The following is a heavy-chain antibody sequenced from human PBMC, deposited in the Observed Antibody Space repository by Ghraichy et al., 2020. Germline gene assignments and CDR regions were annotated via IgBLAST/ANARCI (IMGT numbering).Heavy chain of an antibody. V-gene: IGHV3-11*01. Sequence: GGSLRLSCAASGFTFSDYYMSWIRQAPGKGLEWVSYISSSGSTIYYADSVKGRFTISRDNAKNSLYLQMNSLRAEDTAVYYCARDSQTYYYDSSGYYPLGYWGQGTLVTVSS. D-gene: IGHD3-22*01. J-gene: IGHJ4*02. CDR1: GFTFSDYY. CDR2: ISSSGSTI. CDR3: ARDSQTYYYDSSGYYPLGY.